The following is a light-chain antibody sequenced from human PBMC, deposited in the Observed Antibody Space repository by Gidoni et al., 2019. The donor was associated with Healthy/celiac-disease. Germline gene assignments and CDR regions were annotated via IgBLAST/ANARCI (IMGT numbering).Light chain of an antibody. V-gene: IGLV1-40*01. CDR1: SSNIGAGYD. CDR2: GNS. Sequence: QSVLTQPPSVSAAPGQRVTISCTGSSSNIGAGYDVHWYQQLPGTAPKLLIYGNSNRPSGVPDRFAGSKSGTSASLAITGLQAEDEADYYCQSYDSSLSCVFGTGTKVTVL. CDR3: QSYDSSLSCV. J-gene: IGLJ1*01.